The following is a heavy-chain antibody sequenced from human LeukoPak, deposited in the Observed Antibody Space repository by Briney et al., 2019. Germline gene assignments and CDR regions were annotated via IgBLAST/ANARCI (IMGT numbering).Heavy chain of an antibody. Sequence: SETLALTLDVYGGSFSGYYWSWIRQHPGKGPELIGEIIYSGSTNYNPSLKSRVTISVDTSNNQFSLKLSSVTAADTAVYYCARGVLGYSSGWPYYYYYGMDVWGKGTTVTVSS. CDR2: IIYSGST. J-gene: IGHJ6*04. D-gene: IGHD6-19*01. CDR3: ARGVLGYSSGWPYYYYYGMDV. CDR1: GGSFSGYY. V-gene: IGHV4-34*01.